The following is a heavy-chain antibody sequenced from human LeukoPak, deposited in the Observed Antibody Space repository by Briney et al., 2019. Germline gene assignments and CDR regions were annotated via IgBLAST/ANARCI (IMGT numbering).Heavy chain of an antibody. CDR2: ISASGGST. CDR1: GFTFSSSA. D-gene: IGHD2-2*01. CDR3: ATQGYCSRTSCYSNY. Sequence: PGGSLRLSCAASGFTFSSSAMSWVRQVPGKGLEWVSGISASGGSTSYADSVRGRFTISRDNSKNTLYVQMNSLRDEDTAVYYCATQGYCSRTSCYSNYWGQGTLVTVSS. V-gene: IGHV3-23*01. J-gene: IGHJ4*02.